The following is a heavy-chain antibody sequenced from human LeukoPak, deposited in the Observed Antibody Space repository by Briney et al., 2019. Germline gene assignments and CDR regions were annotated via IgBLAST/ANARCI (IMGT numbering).Heavy chain of an antibody. CDR2: ISYDGSNK. J-gene: IGHJ4*02. CDR3: ASTWSSSWYYFDY. D-gene: IGHD6-13*01. Sequence: GGSLRLSCAASGFTFSTYFMHWVRQAPGKGLEWVAVISYDGSNKYYADSVKGRFTISRDNSKNTLYLQMNSLRAEDTAVYYCASTWSSSWYYFDYWGQGTLVTVSS. CDR1: GFTFSTYF. V-gene: IGHV3-30*04.